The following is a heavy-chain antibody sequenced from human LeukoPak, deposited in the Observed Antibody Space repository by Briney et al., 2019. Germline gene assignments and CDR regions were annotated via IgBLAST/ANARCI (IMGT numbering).Heavy chain of an antibody. D-gene: IGHD3-10*01. CDR2: IYYSGST. J-gene: IGHJ4*02. V-gene: IGHV4-39*07. CDR1: GGSISSSSYY. Sequence: ETLSLTCTVSGGSISSSSYYWGWIRQPPGKGLEWIGSIYYSGSTYYNPSLKSRVTISVDTSKNQFSLKLSSVTAADTAVYYCARAPRHRSGSYYIDYWGQGTPVTVSS. CDR3: ARAPRHRSGSYYIDY.